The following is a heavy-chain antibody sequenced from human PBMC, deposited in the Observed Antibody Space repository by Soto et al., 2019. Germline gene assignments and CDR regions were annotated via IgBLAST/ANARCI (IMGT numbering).Heavy chain of an antibody. CDR2: IYYSGST. CDR1: GGSISSSSYY. J-gene: IGHJ3*02. D-gene: IGHD2-21*01. CDR3: ARLLGEYAFDI. V-gene: IGHV4-39*01. Sequence: QLQLQESGPGLVKPSETLSLTCTVSGGSISSSSYYWGWIRQPPGKGLEWIGSIYYSGSTYYNPSLKSRVTISVDTSKNQFSLKLSSVTAADTAVYYCARLLGEYAFDIWGQGTMVTVSS.